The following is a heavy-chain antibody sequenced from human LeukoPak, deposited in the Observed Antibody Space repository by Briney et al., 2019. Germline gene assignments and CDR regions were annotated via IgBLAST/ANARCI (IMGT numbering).Heavy chain of an antibody. CDR1: GFTFGDYA. J-gene: IGHJ4*02. D-gene: IGHD3-22*01. CDR3: TRADYDSSGYYNY. CDR2: IRSKAYGGTT. Sequence: PGGSLRLSRTASGFTFGDYAMSWVRQAPEKGLEWVGFIRSKAYGGTTEYAASVKGRFTISRDDSKSIAYLQMNSLKTEDTAVYYCTRADYDSSGYYNYWGQGTLVTVSS. V-gene: IGHV3-49*04.